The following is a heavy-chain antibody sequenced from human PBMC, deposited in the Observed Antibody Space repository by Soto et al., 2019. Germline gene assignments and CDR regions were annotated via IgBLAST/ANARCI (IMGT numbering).Heavy chain of an antibody. CDR3: ARSLRFLEWSTADYYYYGMDV. CDR1: GYTFTGYY. Sequence: ASVKVSCKASGYTFTGYYMHWVRQAPGQGLEWMGWINPNSGGTNYAQKFQGWVTMTRDTSISTAYMELSRLRSDDTAVYYCARSLRFLEWSTADYYYYGMDVWGQGTTVTVSS. CDR2: INPNSGGT. D-gene: IGHD3-3*01. J-gene: IGHJ6*02. V-gene: IGHV1-2*04.